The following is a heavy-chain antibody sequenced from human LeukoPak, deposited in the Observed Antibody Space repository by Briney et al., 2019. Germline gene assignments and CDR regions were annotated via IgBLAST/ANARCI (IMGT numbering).Heavy chain of an antibody. CDR3: ARAVVPAATAWFDP. CDR2: IIPILGIA. J-gene: IGHJ5*02. Sequence: SVKVSCKASGGTFSSYAISCVRQAPGQGLEWMGRIIPILGIANYAQKFQGRVTITADKSTSTAYMELSSLRSEDTAVYYCARAVVPAATAWFDPWGQGTLVTVSS. CDR1: GGTFSSYA. V-gene: IGHV1-69*04. D-gene: IGHD2-2*01.